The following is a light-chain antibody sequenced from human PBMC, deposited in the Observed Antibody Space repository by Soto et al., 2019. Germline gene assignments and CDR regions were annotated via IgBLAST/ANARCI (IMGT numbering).Light chain of an antibody. CDR3: QQYGSSPLT. V-gene: IGKV3-20*01. Sequence: EIVLTQSPGTLSLSPGERATLSCRASQSVSSSYLAWYQQKPGQAPRLLIYGASSRATGIPDRFSGSGSGTDFTLTISRLGPEDFAVYYCQQYGSSPLTVGPGTKVDIK. CDR2: GAS. CDR1: QSVSSSY. J-gene: IGKJ3*01.